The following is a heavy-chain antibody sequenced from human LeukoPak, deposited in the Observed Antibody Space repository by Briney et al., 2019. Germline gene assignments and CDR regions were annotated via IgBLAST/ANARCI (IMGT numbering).Heavy chain of an antibody. CDR1: GGTFSSYA. J-gene: IGHJ4*02. CDR2: IIPILGIA. D-gene: IGHD6-19*01. V-gene: IGHV1-69*04. CDR3: ARDGYSSGWPGVDY. Sequence: GASVKVSCKASGGTFSSYAISWVRQAPGQGLEWMGRIIPILGIANYAQKFQGRVTMTRDTSTSTVYMELSSLRSEDTAVYYCARDGYSSGWPGVDYWGQGTLVTVSS.